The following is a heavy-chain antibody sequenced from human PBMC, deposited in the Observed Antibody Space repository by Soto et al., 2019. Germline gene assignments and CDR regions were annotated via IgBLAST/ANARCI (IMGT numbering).Heavy chain of an antibody. Sequence: QVQLQESGPGLVKPSETLSLTCTVSGGSVSSGNYYWSWIRQPPGKGLEWIGYFYYTGSTNYNPSLTSRGTISIAASKNQFSLRLSSVTAADTAVYYCARSMHYSDGSNYSPFDYWGQGTLVTVSS. V-gene: IGHV4-61*01. J-gene: IGHJ4*02. CDR2: FYYTGST. CDR1: GGSVSSGNYY. CDR3: ARSMHYSDGSNYSPFDY. D-gene: IGHD3-22*01.